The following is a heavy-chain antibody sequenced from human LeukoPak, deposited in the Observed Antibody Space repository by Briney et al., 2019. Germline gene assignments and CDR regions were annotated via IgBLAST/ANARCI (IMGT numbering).Heavy chain of an antibody. Sequence: SVKVSCKASGGTFSDYAISWVRQAPGQGLEWMGGIMPIFDTADYAQKFQGRITITADESTSTVYMELSSLRSEDTAVYYCAREEERIAIFGVTNSRFDYWGQGTLVTVSS. CDR2: IMPIFDTA. CDR3: AREEERIAIFGVTNSRFDY. J-gene: IGHJ4*02. CDR1: GGTFSDYA. D-gene: IGHD3-3*01. V-gene: IGHV1-69*13.